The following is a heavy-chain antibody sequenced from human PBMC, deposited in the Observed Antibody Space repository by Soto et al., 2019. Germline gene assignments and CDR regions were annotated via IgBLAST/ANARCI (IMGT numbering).Heavy chain of an antibody. CDR2: INHSGST. Sequence: SETLSLTCAVYGGSFSGYYWSWIRQPPGKGLEWIGEINHSGSTNYNPSLKSRVTISVDTSKNQFSLKLSSVTAADTAVYYCARAADYWGQGTLVTVSS. CDR1: GGSFSGYY. CDR3: ARAADY. J-gene: IGHJ4*02. V-gene: IGHV4-34*01.